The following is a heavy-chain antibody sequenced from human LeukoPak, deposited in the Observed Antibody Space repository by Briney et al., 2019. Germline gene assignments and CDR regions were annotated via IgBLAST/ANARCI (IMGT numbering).Heavy chain of an antibody. CDR2: IYTSGST. V-gene: IGHV4-4*07. D-gene: IGHD3/OR15-3a*01. J-gene: IGHJ5*02. CDR3: ARGGLVISIVDWFGP. CDR1: GGSISSYY. Sequence: SETLSLTCTVSGGSISSYYWSWIRQPAGKGLEWIGRIYTSGSTNYNPSLKSRVTMSVDTSKNQFSLKLSSVTAADTAVYYCARGGLVISIVDWFGPWGQGTLVTVSS.